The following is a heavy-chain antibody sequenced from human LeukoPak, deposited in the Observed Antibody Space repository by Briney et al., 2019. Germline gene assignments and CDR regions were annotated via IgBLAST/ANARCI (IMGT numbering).Heavy chain of an antibody. J-gene: IGHJ4*02. CDR3: GXXXXXXXXSPXXXXXFDY. Sequence: PSETLSLTCSVSGASITTHHWTWIRQSPAKGLEWIGYXXXXGGSYYXPSLXXRVTISLDTSENHFSLRLNSVTAGDTAVYFCGXXXXXXXXSPXXXXXFDYWGQGILVTVSS. CDR1: GASITTHH. CDR2: XXXXGGS. V-gene: IGHV4-59*11.